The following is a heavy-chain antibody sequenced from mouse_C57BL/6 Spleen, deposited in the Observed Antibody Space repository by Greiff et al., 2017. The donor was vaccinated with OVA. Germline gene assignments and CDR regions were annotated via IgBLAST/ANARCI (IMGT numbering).Heavy chain of an antibody. J-gene: IGHJ4*01. D-gene: IGHD3-2*02. CDR1: GYTFTDYY. V-gene: IGHV1-26*01. CDR3: ARGAAQVTGAMDY. CDR2: INPNNGGT. Sequence: EVQLQQSGPELVKPGASVKISCKASGYTFTDYYMNWVKQSHGKSLEWIGDINPNNGGTSYNQKFKGKATLTVDKSSSTAYMELRSLTSEDSAVYYCARGAAQVTGAMDYWGQGTSVTVSS.